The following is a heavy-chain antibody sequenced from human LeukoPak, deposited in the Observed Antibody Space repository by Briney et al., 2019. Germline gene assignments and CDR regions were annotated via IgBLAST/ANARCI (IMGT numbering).Heavy chain of an antibody. Sequence: PSETLSLTCTFSGGSISSGGYYWSWIRRHPGKGLEWSGYIYYSGSTYYNPSLKSRVTISVDTSKNQFSLKLSSVTAADTAVYYCAREGQHYYDSSGYVFDPWGQGTLVTVSS. CDR3: AREGQHYYDSSGYVFDP. CDR2: IYYSGST. D-gene: IGHD3-22*01. V-gene: IGHV4-31*03. J-gene: IGHJ5*02. CDR1: GGSISSGGYY.